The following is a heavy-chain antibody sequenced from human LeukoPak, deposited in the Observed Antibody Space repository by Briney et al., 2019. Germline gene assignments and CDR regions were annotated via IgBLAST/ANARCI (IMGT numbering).Heavy chain of an antibody. Sequence: GGSLRLSCAASGFTFSSYWMHWVRQAPGKGLVWVSRINSDGSSTSYADSVKGRFTISRDNAKNTLYLQMNSLRAEDTAVYYCARDRSGHYYDSSGYYFLNAFDIWGQGTMVTVSS. CDR3: ARDRSGHYYDSSGYYFLNAFDI. D-gene: IGHD3-22*01. V-gene: IGHV3-74*01. CDR2: INSDGSST. CDR1: GFTFSSYW. J-gene: IGHJ3*02.